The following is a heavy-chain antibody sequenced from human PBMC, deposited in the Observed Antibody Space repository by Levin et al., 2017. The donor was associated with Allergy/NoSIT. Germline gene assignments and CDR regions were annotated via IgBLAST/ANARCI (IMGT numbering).Heavy chain of an antibody. CDR1: GGSFSGYY. J-gene: IGHJ4*02. V-gene: IGHV4-34*01. CDR2: INHSGST. Sequence: PSETLSLTCAVYGGSFSGYYWSWIRQPPGKGLEWIGEINHSGSTNYNPSLKSRVTISVDTSKNQFSLKLSSVTAADTAVYYCAREQYYYGSGSYSSFDYWGQGTLVTVSS. CDR3: AREQYYYGSGSYSSFDY. D-gene: IGHD3-10*01.